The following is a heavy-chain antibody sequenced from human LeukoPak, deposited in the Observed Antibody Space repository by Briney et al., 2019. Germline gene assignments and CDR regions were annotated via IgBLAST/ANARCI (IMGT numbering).Heavy chain of an antibody. CDR2: ISAYNGNT. CDR3: ARDSPTDIIVGATLRKDY. V-gene: IGHV1-18*01. Sequence: GASVKVSCKASGYTFTSYGISWVRQAPGQGLEWMGWISAYNGNTNYAQKLQGRVTMTTDTSTSTAYVELRSLRSDDTAVYYCARDSPTDIIVGATLRKDYWGQGTLVTVSS. J-gene: IGHJ4*02. CDR1: GYTFTSYG. D-gene: IGHD1-26*01.